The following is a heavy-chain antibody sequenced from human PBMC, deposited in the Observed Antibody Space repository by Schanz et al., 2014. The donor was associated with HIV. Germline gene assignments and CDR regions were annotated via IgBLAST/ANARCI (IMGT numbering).Heavy chain of an antibody. V-gene: IGHV3-30*18. J-gene: IGHJ6*02. CDR1: GFTFSNYG. D-gene: IGHD3-16*01. CDR2: ISYDGSNK. Sequence: QVQLVESGGGVVQPGRSLRLSCAASGFTFSNYGMNWVRQAPGKGLEWVAVISYDGSNKYYGDSSKGRFTISRDNSKNTLYMQMNSLRTEDTAVYYCAKDAGGAMDVWGQGTTVTVSS. CDR3: AKDAGGAMDV.